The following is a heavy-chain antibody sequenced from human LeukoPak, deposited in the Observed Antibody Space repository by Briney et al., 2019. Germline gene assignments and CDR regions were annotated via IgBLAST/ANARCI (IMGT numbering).Heavy chain of an antibody. Sequence: GGSLRLSCAASGFTFDDYAMHWVRQAPGKGLEWVSGISWNSGSIGYADSVKGRFTISRDNAKNSLYLQMNSLRAEDTAVYYCVRAVPAAILGAFDIWGQGTMVTVSS. V-gene: IGHV3-9*01. CDR3: VRAVPAAILGAFDI. CDR2: ISWNSGSI. J-gene: IGHJ3*02. D-gene: IGHD2-2*02. CDR1: GFTFDDYA.